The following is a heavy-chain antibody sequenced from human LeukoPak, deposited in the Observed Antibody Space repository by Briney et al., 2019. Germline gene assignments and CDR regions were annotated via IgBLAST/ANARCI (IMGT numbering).Heavy chain of an antibody. CDR2: INPNSGGT. CDR1: GYTFTGYY. CDR3: ARDPQWLVHYFDY. D-gene: IGHD6-19*01. V-gene: IGHV1-2*02. J-gene: IGHJ4*02. Sequence: GASVKVSCNASGYTFTGYYMHWVRQAPGQGLEWMGWINPNSGGTNYAQKFQGRVTMIRDTTISTAYMELRRQRSDDTAVYYCARDPQWLVHYFDYWGQGTLVTVSS.